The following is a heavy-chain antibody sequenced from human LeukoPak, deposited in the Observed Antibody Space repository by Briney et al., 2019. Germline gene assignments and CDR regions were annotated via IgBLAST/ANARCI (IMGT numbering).Heavy chain of an antibody. CDR3: ATDQRYAFDY. D-gene: IGHD3-9*01. Sequence: GGSLRLSCATSGFSFTDYPMNWVRQAPGKGLEWISNIRTTAEGANYAYYADSVKGRVTISRDDGKNTLYLHMNSLRDDDTAVYYCATDQRYAFDYWGQGILVTVSS. V-gene: IGHV3-48*02. CDR2: IRTTAEGANYA. J-gene: IGHJ4*02. CDR1: GFSFTDYP.